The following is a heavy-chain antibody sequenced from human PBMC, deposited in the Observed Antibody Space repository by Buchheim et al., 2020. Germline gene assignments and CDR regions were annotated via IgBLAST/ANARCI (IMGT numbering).Heavy chain of an antibody. J-gene: IGHJ6*02. V-gene: IGHV4-4*07. Sequence: QVQLQESGPGPLKPSETLSLTCTVSGGSMRSYYWSWIRQPAGKGLEWIGRIYTSGSTNYNPSLKSRVTISVDTSKNQFSLKLSSVTAADTAVYYCARDRVAPNYYYYGMDVWGQGTT. CDR3: ARDRVAPNYYYYGMDV. CDR1: GGSMRSYY. D-gene: IGHD2-15*01. CDR2: IYTSGST.